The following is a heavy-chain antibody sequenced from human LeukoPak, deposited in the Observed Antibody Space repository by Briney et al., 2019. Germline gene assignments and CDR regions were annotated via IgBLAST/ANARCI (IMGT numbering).Heavy chain of an antibody. D-gene: IGHD3-3*01. CDR1: GLTFSSYW. Sequence: PGGSLTLSCAASGLTFSSYWMHWVRHAPGKGLVWVSRINSDGSTTTYADSVKGRFTISRDNAKNSLYLQMNSLRAEDTAVYYFARAAGSDFWSGYYLPTFYYYMDVWGKGTTVTVSS. J-gene: IGHJ6*03. V-gene: IGHV3-74*01. CDR2: INSDGSTT. CDR3: ARAAGSDFWSGYYLPTFYYYMDV.